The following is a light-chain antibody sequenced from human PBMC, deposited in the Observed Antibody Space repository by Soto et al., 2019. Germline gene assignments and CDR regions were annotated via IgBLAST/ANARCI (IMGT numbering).Light chain of an antibody. CDR2: GAS. CDR1: QSVSGY. Sequence: EIVLTHSPATLSLSPWETVTLSCRASQSVSGYLDWFHQKPGQAPRLLIHGASTRATGIPARFSGSGSGTDFTLTISSLQSEDFAVYYCQQYNNWPPWTFGQVTKVDIK. V-gene: IGKV3-15*01. CDR3: QQYNNWPPWT. J-gene: IGKJ1*01.